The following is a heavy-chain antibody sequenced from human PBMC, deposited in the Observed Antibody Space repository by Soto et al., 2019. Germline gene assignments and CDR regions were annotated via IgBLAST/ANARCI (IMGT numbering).Heavy chain of an antibody. D-gene: IGHD2-15*01. J-gene: IGHJ4*02. CDR2: IYHSGST. Sequence: ASETLSLTCAVSGGSISSGGYSWSWIRQPPGKGLEWIGYIYHSGSTYYNPSLKSRVTISVDRSKNQFSLKLSSVTAADTAVYYCAREGGRYCTGGSCQVDYWGQGTLVTVSS. CDR1: GGSISSGGYS. V-gene: IGHV4-30-2*01. CDR3: AREGGRYCTGGSCQVDY.